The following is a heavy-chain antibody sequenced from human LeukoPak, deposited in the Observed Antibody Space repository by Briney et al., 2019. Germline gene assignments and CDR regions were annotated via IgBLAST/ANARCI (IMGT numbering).Heavy chain of an antibody. D-gene: IGHD5-18*01. Sequence: PSETLSLTCTVSGGSISSSSYYWGWIRQPPGKGLEWIGSIYYSGSTYYNPSLKSRVTISVDTSKNQFSLKLSSVTAADTAVYYCARQDKGGYSYANGYFDYWGQGTLVTVSS. J-gene: IGHJ4*02. CDR1: GGSISSSSYY. V-gene: IGHV4-39*07. CDR2: IYYSGST. CDR3: ARQDKGGYSYANGYFDY.